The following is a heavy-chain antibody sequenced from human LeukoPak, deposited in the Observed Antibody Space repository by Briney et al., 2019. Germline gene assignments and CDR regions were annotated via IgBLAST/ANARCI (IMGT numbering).Heavy chain of an antibody. Sequence: ASVKVSCKASGYTFTGYYMHWVRQAPGQGLEWMGWINPNSGGTNYAQKFQGRVTITRDTSISTAYMELSRLRSDDTAVYYCARIAARHPYYFDYWGQGTLVTVSS. J-gene: IGHJ4*02. V-gene: IGHV1-2*02. CDR2: INPNSGGT. D-gene: IGHD6-6*01. CDR3: ARIAARHPYYFDY. CDR1: GYTFTGYY.